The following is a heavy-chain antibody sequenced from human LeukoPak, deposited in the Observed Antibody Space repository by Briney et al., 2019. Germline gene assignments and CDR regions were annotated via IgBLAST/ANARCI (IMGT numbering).Heavy chain of an antibody. CDR1: GFTFSSYA. D-gene: IGHD1-1*01. Sequence: GRSLRLSCAASGFTFSSYAMHWVRQAPGKGLEWVGFIRSKAYGGTTEYAASVKGRFTISRDDSKSIAYLQMNSLKTEDTAVYYCTRDGSSKPEDWYFDLWGRGTLVTVSS. CDR2: IRSKAYGGTT. V-gene: IGHV3-49*04. CDR3: TRDGSSKPEDWYFDL. J-gene: IGHJ2*01.